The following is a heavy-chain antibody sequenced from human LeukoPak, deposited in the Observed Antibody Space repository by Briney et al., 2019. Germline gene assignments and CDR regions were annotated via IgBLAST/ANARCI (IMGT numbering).Heavy chain of an antibody. CDR1: GFTFSSYA. CDR3: AREGYYGSGSYQIDY. Sequence: GRSLRLSCAASGFTFSSYAMHWVRQAPGKGLEWVAVISSDGSNKYYADSVKGRFTISRDNSKNTLYLQMNSLRAEDTAVYYCAREGYYGSGSYQIDYWGQGTLVTVSS. V-gene: IGHV3-30-3*01. CDR2: ISSDGSNK. D-gene: IGHD3-10*01. J-gene: IGHJ4*02.